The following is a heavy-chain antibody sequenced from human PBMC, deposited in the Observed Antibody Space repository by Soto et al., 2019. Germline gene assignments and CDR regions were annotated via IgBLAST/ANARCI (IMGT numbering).Heavy chain of an antibody. CDR1: GYSFTSYW. D-gene: IGHD3-10*01. V-gene: IGHV5-51*01. CDR2: IYPGDSDT. J-gene: IGHJ4*02. CDR3: ARQHDLGVWFGEASYYFDY. Sequence: PGESLKISCKGSGYSFTSYWIGWVRQMPGKGLEWMGIIYPGDSDTRYSPSFQGQVTISADKSISTAYLQWSSLKASDTAMYYCARQHDLGVWFGEASYYFDYWGQGTLVTVSS.